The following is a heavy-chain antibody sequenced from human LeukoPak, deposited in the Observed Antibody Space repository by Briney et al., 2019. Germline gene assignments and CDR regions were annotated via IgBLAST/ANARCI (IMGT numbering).Heavy chain of an antibody. D-gene: IGHD1-26*01. CDR2: IYSGGSA. CDR1: GFTVSSNY. V-gene: IGHV3-53*04. Sequence: GGSLRLSCAASGFTVSSNYMSWVRQAPGKGLEWVSVIYSGGSAYYADSVKGRFTISRHNSKNTLYFQMNSLRAEDTAVYYCARGRYSGSPNYYYYGMDVWGQGTTVTVSS. J-gene: IGHJ6*02. CDR3: ARGRYSGSPNYYYYGMDV.